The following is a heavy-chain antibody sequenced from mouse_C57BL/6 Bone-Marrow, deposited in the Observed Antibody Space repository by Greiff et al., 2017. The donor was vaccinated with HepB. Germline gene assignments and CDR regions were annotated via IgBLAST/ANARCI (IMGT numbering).Heavy chain of an antibody. CDR2: INPSNGGT. D-gene: IGHD2-5*01. Sequence: QVQLQQPGTELVKPGASVKLSCKASGYTFTSYWMHWVKQRPGQGLEWIGNINPSNGGTNYNEKFKSKATLTVDKSSSTAYMQLSSLTSEDSAVSYCSTLIVTTLYYYAMDYWGQGTSVTVSS. V-gene: IGHV1-53*01. CDR3: STLIVTTLYYYAMDY. CDR1: GYTFTSYW. J-gene: IGHJ4*01.